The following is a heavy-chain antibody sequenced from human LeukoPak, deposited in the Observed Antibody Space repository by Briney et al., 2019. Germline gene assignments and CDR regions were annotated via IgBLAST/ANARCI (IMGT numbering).Heavy chain of an antibody. CDR1: GYTFTSCA. Sequence: ASVKVSCKASGYTFTSCAISWVRQAPGQGLEWMGWISAYNGNTNYAQKLQGRVTMTTDTSTSTAYMELRSLRSDDTAVYYCARRIPPYSYYYYYYYMDVWGKGTTVTVSS. CDR2: ISAYNGNT. CDR3: ARRIPPYSYYYYYYYMDV. J-gene: IGHJ6*03. D-gene: IGHD1-26*01. V-gene: IGHV1-18*01.